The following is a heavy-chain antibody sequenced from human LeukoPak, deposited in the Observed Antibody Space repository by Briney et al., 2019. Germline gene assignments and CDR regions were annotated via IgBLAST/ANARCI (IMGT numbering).Heavy chain of an antibody. Sequence: GGTLRLSCAASGFTFSSYSMNWVRQASGKGLESGSTISSNGGSTYYADSVKGRYTISRDNSMNTLYLQMRSLTAEDTAVYYCLKVPNYSSGYWGQGTLVTVSS. CDR3: LKVPNYSSGY. J-gene: IGHJ4*02. CDR1: GFTFSSYS. V-gene: IGHV3-64D*09. D-gene: IGHD6-25*01. CDR2: ISSNGGST.